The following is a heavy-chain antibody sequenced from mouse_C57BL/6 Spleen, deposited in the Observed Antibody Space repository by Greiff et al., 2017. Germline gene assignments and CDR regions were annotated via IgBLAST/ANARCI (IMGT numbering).Heavy chain of an antibody. Sequence: EVQLVESGGGLVQPGGSLSLSCAASGFTFTDYYMSWVRQPPGKALEWLGFIRNKANGYTTEYSASVKGRFTISRDNSQSILYLQMNALRAEDSATYYCARSFYYYGSNHWYFDVWGTGTTVTVSS. V-gene: IGHV7-3*01. CDR3: ARSFYYYGSNHWYFDV. J-gene: IGHJ1*03. CDR1: GFTFTDYY. D-gene: IGHD1-1*01. CDR2: IRNKANGYTT.